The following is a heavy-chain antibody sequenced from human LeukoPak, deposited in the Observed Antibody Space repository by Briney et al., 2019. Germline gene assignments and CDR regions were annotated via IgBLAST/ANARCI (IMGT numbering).Heavy chain of an antibody. Sequence: ASVKVSCKASGYTFTSYGISWVRQAPGQGLEWLGWISTYNGNTNYAQKLQGRVTMTTDTSTNTVYMELSSLRSEDTAVYYCARGGPGRRITIFGVVKGGGYYFDYWGQGTLVTVSS. D-gene: IGHD3-3*01. CDR2: ISTYNGNT. CDR1: GYTFTSYG. CDR3: ARGGPGRRITIFGVVKGGGYYFDY. J-gene: IGHJ4*02. V-gene: IGHV1-18*01.